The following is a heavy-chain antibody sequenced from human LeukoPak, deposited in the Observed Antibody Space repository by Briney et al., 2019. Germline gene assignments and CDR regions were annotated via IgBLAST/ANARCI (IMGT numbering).Heavy chain of an antibody. D-gene: IGHD4-11*01. CDR2: ISYDGSNK. V-gene: IGHV3-30-3*01. Sequence: GGSLRLSCAASGFTFSSYAMHWVRQAPGKGLEWVAVISYDGSNKYYADSVKGRFTISRDNSKNTLYLQMNSLRTEDTAIYYCARDAPTPMTTLPTGDFDYWGQGTLVTVSS. CDR3: ARDAPTPMTTLPTGDFDY. J-gene: IGHJ4*02. CDR1: GFTFSSYA.